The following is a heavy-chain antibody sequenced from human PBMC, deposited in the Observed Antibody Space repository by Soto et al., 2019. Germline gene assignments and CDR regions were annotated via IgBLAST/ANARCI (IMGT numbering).Heavy chain of an antibody. J-gene: IGHJ6*03. Sequence: ASVKVSCKASGYTFTDYYIHWVRQAPGQGLEWMGWINPNSGDTSYAQKFQDWITITRDTSISTADLELSRLRSDDTAVYFCARENVDTSNSYYYYYHMDVWGKGTTVTVSS. CDR2: INPNSGDT. V-gene: IGHV1-2*04. D-gene: IGHD5-18*01. CDR1: GYTFTDYY. CDR3: ARENVDTSNSYYYYYHMDV.